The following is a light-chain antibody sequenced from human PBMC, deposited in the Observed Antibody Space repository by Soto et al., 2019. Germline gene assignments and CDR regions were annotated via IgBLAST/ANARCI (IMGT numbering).Light chain of an antibody. CDR1: ELPKEY. CDR2: KDT. V-gene: IGLV3-25*02. Sequence: SYELTQPPSVSVSPGQTARITCSGDELPKEYAYWYQQKPGQAPLLVIYKDTERPSGIPERFSASSSGTTVTLTISGVQAEDEGDYYCLSADSSRLYVFGTGTKPTVL. CDR3: LSADSSRLYV. J-gene: IGLJ1*01.